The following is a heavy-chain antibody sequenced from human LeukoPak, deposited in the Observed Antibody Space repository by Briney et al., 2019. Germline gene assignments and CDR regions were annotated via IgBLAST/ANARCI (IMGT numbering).Heavy chain of an antibody. V-gene: IGHV4-38-2*01. J-gene: IGHJ6*03. D-gene: IGHD4-11*01. CDR3: ARHRGDNSNPRYYFYYMDV. Sequence: PSETLSLTCSVSGHSISSGYYWGWIRQPPGKGLEWIGTMYHRGSTCYNPSLKSQVTMSGDTSKNHFSLKLSSVIAADAAVYYCARHRGDNSNPRYYFYYMDVWGKGTTVTVSS. CDR2: MYHRGST. CDR1: GHSISSGYY.